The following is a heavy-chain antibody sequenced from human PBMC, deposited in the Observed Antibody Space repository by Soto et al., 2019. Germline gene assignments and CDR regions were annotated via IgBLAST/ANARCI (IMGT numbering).Heavy chain of an antibody. D-gene: IGHD3-3*01. V-gene: IGHV1-69*01. CDR2: IIPIFGAA. J-gene: IGHJ4*02. CDR1: GGTFSSYA. Sequence: QVQLVQSGAEVKKPGSSVKVSCKAPGGTFSSYAINWVRQAPGQGLEWMGGIIPIFGAANYAQKFQGRVTITADESTSTAYMELSSLRSEDTAVYYCARPGGDYDFWSGYYPFDYWGQGTLVTVSS. CDR3: ARPGGDYDFWSGYYPFDY.